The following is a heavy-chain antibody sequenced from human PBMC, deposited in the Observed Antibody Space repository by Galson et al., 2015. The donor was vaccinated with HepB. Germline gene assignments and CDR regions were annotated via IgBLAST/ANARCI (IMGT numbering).Heavy chain of an antibody. CDR1: GFTFSSYS. CDR3: ARAAPPFGTGFDY. Sequence: SLRLSCAASGFTFSSYSMNWVRQAPGKGLEWVSSISSSSSYIYYADSVKGRFTISRDNAKNSLYLQMNSLRAEDTAVYYCARAAPPFGTGFDYWGQGTLVTVSS. D-gene: IGHD3-16*01. V-gene: IGHV3-21*01. CDR2: ISSSSSYI. J-gene: IGHJ4*02.